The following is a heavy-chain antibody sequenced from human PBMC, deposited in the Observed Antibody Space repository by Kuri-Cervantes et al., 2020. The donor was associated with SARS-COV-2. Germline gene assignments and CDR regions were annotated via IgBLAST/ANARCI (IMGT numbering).Heavy chain of an antibody. CDR1: GGSISSYY. D-gene: IGHD6-13*01. CDR2: INHSGST. CDR3: ARGGYSSSWYGVSGWFDP. J-gene: IGHJ5*02. V-gene: IGHV4-34*01. Sequence: SETLSLTCTVSGGSISSYYWSWIRQPPGKGLEWIGEINHSGSTNYNPSLKSRVTISVDTFKKQFSLKLSSVTAADTAVYYCARGGYSSSWYGVSGWFDPWGQGTLVTVSS.